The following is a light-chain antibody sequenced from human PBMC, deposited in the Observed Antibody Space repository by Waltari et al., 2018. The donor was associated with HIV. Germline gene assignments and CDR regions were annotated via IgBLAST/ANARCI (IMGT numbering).Light chain of an antibody. V-gene: IGLV2-14*03. CDR3: CSYTVTGTLNWV. CDR1: YNDVGRYTY. CDR2: EVP. J-gene: IGLJ3*02. Sequence: QSALTQPASVSGSPGQSITISCTGTYNDVGRYTYVSWYQQHPGKAPRLLIYEVPNRPSGVSNRFSGSKSGNTASLTISGLQVEDEAVYYCCSYTVTGTLNWVFGGGTKLTVL.